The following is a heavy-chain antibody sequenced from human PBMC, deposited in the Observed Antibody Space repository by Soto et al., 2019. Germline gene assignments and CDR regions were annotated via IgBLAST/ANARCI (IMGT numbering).Heavy chain of an antibody. CDR3: ARLYQDSSGYYHLRYAFDI. V-gene: IGHV5-10-1*01. CDR2: IDPSDSYT. J-gene: IGHJ3*02. D-gene: IGHD3-22*01. Sequence: GESLKISCKGSGYSFTSYWISWVRQMPGKGLEWMGRIDPSDSYTNYSPSFQGHVTISADKSISTAYLQWSSLKASDTAMYYCARLYQDSSGYYHLRYAFDIWGQGTMVTVSS. CDR1: GYSFTSYW.